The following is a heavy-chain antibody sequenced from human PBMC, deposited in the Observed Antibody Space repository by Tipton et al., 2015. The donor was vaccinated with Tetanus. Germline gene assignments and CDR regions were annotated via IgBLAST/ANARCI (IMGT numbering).Heavy chain of an antibody. J-gene: IGHJ4*02. Sequence: LSLTCTVSRGPISSYYWSWIRQPAGKGLEWIGHISNGNPDYTPSLKNRVTLSVDTSKNEFSLTLRSVTAADTGIYYCARGITDGYNRRLDYWGQGTLVAVSP. V-gene: IGHV4-4*07. CDR1: RGPISSYY. CDR3: ARGITDGYNRRLDY. D-gene: IGHD5-24*01. CDR2: ISNGNP.